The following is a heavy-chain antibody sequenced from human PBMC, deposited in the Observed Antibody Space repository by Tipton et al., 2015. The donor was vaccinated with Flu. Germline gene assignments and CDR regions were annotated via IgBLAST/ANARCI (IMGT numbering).Heavy chain of an antibody. CDR2: IHYSGSP. CDR1: RDSMRSDYF. Sequence: TLSLTCTVSRDSMRSDYFWGWIRQAPGKGLEWIGNIHYSGSPHYNPSLKSRVTISIDTSKNQFSLRLSSVTAADTAVYYCARRDYSNYESVPKNWCDPKGKVTLVTFSS. J-gene: IGHJ5*02. D-gene: IGHD4-11*01. V-gene: IGHV4-38-2*02. CDR3: ARRDYSNYESVPKNWCDP.